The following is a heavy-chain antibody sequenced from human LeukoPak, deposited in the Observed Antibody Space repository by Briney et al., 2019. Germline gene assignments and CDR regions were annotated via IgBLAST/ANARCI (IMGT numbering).Heavy chain of an antibody. Sequence: ASVKVSCKASGYTFTSYGISWVRQAPGQGLEWMEWISAYNGNTNYAQKLQGRVTMTTDTSTSTAYMELRSLRSDDTAVYYCATGGFYCSGGSCHPPYYYYYMDVWGKGTTVTVSS. V-gene: IGHV1-18*01. J-gene: IGHJ6*03. CDR1: GYTFTSYG. D-gene: IGHD2-15*01. CDR3: ATGGFYCSGGSCHPPYYYYYMDV. CDR2: ISAYNGNT.